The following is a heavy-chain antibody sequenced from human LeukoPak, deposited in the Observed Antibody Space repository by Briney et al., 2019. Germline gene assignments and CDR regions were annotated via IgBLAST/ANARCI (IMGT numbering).Heavy chain of an antibody. J-gene: IGHJ4*02. CDR2: IYYSGST. CDR3: ARQRRGYCGGDCSNSHFDY. D-gene: IGHD2-21*02. V-gene: IGHV4-59*08. CDR1: GGSISSYY. Sequence: SETLSLTCTVSGGSISSYYWSWIRQPPGKGPEWIGYIYYSGSTNYNPSLKSRVTISVDTSKNQFSLKLSSVTAADTAVYYCARQRRGYCGGDCSNSHFDYWGQGTLVTVSS.